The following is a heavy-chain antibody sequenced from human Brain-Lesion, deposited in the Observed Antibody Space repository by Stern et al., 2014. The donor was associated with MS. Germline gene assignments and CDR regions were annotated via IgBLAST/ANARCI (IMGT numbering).Heavy chain of an antibody. Sequence: VQLEESGPGLVKPSETLSLTCTVSGCSISSSTYYWAWIRQPPGKGLEWIGNIYYSGFTYYNPSLKSRVTISVDMSKNQFSLKLSSVTAADTAIYYCARHDSVPRPSQLYSARDRGPGYFDYWGQGTLVTVSS. CDR1: GCSISSSTYY. CDR2: IYYSGFT. V-gene: IGHV4-39*01. J-gene: IGHJ4*02. D-gene: IGHD1-26*01. CDR3: ARHDSVPRPSQLYSARDRGPGYFDY.